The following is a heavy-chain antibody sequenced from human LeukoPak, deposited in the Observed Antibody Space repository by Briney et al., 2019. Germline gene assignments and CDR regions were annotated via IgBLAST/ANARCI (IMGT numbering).Heavy chain of an antibody. CDR1: GYTFTGYY. CDR3: ARMGRDYYDSSGSLDAFDI. D-gene: IGHD3-22*01. Sequence: ASVKVSCKASGYTFTGYYMHWVRQAPGQGLEWMGWINPNSGGTNYAQKFQGRVTMTRDTSISTAYMELSRLRSDDTAVYYCARMGRDYYDSSGSLDAFDIWGQGTMVTVSS. J-gene: IGHJ3*02. CDR2: INPNSGGT. V-gene: IGHV1-2*02.